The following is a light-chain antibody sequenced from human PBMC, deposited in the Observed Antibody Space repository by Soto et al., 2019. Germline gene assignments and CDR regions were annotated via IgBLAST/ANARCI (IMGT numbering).Light chain of an antibody. J-gene: IGLJ1*01. CDR2: EVS. V-gene: IGLV2-14*01. Sequence: QSALTQPASVSGSPGQSITISCTGTSSDVGGYNYVSWYQHHPGKAPKLLIYEVSYRPSGVSDRFSGSKSANTASLTISGLQAEAEADYYCSSYTSGSLRVFGTGTKVTVL. CDR1: SSDVGGYNY. CDR3: SSYTSGSLRV.